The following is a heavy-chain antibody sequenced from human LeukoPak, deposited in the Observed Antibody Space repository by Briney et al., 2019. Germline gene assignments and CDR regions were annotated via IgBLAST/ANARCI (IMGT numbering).Heavy chain of an antibody. Sequence: ASVKVSCKASGYTFTSYYMHWVRQAPGQGLEWMGIINPSGGSTSYAQKFQGRVTMTRDTSTSTVCMELSSLRSEDTAVYYCARVLSDSSGFDYYYGMDVWGQGTTVTVSS. D-gene: IGHD3-22*01. J-gene: IGHJ6*02. CDR2: INPSGGST. CDR1: GYTFTSYY. V-gene: IGHV1-46*01. CDR3: ARVLSDSSGFDYYYGMDV.